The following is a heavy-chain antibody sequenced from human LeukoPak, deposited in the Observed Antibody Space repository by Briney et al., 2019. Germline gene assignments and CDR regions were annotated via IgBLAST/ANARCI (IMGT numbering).Heavy chain of an antibody. CDR2: IWYDGSNK. D-gene: IGHD6-13*01. Sequence: GGSLRLSCTASGFTFSNYGMHWVRQAPGKGLEWVAFIWYDGSNKYYADSVKGRFTISRDNSKNTLYLQMNSLRAEDTAVYYCARDRDVYSSRWNRNFAYWGQGTLVTASA. J-gene: IGHJ4*02. V-gene: IGHV3-33*01. CDR1: GFTFSNYG. CDR3: ARDRDVYSSRWNRNFAY.